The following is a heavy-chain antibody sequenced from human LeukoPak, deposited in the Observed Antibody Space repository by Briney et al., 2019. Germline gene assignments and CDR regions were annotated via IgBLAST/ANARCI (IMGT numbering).Heavy chain of an antibody. CDR3: ARSGTGLLRYYFDY. D-gene: IGHD3-22*01. J-gene: IGHJ4*02. V-gene: IGHV4-34*01. CDR1: GGSFSGYY. Sequence: SETLSLTCAVYGGSFSGYYWSWIRQPPGKGLEWLGEINHSGSTNYNPSLKSRVPISVDTSKNQFSLNLSSVTAADTAVYYCARSGTGLLRYYFDYWGQGTLITVSS. CDR2: INHSGST.